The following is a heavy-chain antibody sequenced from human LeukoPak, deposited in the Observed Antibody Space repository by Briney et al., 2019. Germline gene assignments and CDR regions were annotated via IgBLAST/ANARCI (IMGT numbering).Heavy chain of an antibody. CDR3: AREGRVAGFDY. Sequence: ASVKVSCKASGYTFTSYYMHWVRQAPGQGLEWTGIINPSGGSTSYAQKFQGRVTMTRDTSTSTVYMELSSLRSEDTAVYYCAREGRVAGFDYWGQGTLVTVSS. D-gene: IGHD6-19*01. CDR2: INPSGGST. CDR1: GYTFTSYY. V-gene: IGHV1-46*01. J-gene: IGHJ4*02.